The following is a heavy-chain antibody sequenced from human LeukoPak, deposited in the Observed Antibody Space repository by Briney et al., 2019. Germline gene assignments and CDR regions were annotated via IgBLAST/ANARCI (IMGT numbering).Heavy chain of an antibody. D-gene: IGHD1-26*01. CDR1: GFTFSSYS. V-gene: IGHV3-48*01. Sequence: GGSLRLSCAASGFTFSSYSMNWVRQAPGKGLEWVSYISSSSSTIYYADSVKGRFTISRDNSKNTLYLQMNSLRAEDTAVYYCAKADDLWEPLNYWGQGTLVTVSS. CDR3: AKADDLWEPLNY. J-gene: IGHJ4*02. CDR2: ISSSSSTI.